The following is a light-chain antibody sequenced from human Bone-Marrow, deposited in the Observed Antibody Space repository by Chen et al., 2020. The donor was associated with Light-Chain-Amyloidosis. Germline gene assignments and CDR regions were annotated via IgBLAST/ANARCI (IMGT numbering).Light chain of an antibody. V-gene: IGKV3-20*01. J-gene: IGKJ4*01. CDR3: QQYGTSPLT. CDR2: GSS. CDR1: QTISSNY. Sequence: EIVLTQSPGTLSLSPGEGANLSCRASQTISSNYLTWYQQKFGQAPRPLIYGSSSRSTGIPDRFTGSGSGPDFTLTINRLEPEDFAMYYCQQYGTSPLTFGGGTKVEIK.